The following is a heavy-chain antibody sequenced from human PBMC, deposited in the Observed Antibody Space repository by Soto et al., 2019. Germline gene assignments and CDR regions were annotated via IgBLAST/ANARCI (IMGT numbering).Heavy chain of an antibody. D-gene: IGHD5-18*01. CDR1: GGSISRYY. V-gene: IGHV4-59*08. CDR2: IYYNGRT. CDR3: ARGGDGYNYAWAQRLDY. J-gene: IGHJ4*02. Sequence: PSETLSLTCTVSGGSISRYYWSWIRQPPGKGLERIGYIYYNGRTNYNPSLKSRVTISVDTSKNQFSLKLSSVNAADTAVYYCARGGDGYNYAWAQRLDYWRRGTLVTVSA.